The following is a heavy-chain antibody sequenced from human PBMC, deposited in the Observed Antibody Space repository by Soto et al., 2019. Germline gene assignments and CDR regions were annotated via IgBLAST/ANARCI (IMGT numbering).Heavy chain of an antibody. D-gene: IGHD3-16*01. CDR1: GDSVSSNTAA. CDR2: TYYRSKWFN. J-gene: IGHJ6*02. Sequence: QTLSLTCAISGDSVSSNTAAWNWIRQSPSRGLEWLGRTYYRSKWFNNYAASLKSRITINPDTSKNQFSLQLNSVTPEDTGVYYCAREDDSKDYFYGMDAWGQGTTVTVSS. CDR3: AREDDSKDYFYGMDA. V-gene: IGHV6-1*01.